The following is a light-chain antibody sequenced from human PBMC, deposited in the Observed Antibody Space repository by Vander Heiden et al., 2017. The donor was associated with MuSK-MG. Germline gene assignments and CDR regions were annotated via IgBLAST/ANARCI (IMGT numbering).Light chain of an antibody. J-gene: IGLJ2*01. CDR1: TLGNKY. CDR2: QDG. V-gene: IGLV3-1*01. Sequence: SYELTQPPSVSVSPGQTASIACSGDTLGNKYGCWYQQKPGQSPVLVIYQDGQRPSGIPARFSGSTSGNTDTLTISGTQARDEGDYYCQAWDSRTGVGFGGGNKLNVL. CDR3: QAWDSRTGVG.